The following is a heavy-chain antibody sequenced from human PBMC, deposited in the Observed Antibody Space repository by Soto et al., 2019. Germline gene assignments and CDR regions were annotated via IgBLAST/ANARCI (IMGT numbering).Heavy chain of an antibody. D-gene: IGHD6-13*01. CDR2: ISAYNVNT. J-gene: IGHJ4*02. CDR3: ARSIAAAGRFDY. CDR1: GYTFTSYG. Sequence: ASVKVSCKASGYTFTSYGISWVRQAPGQGLEWMGWISAYNVNTNYAQKLQGRVTMTTDTSTSTAYMELRSLRSDDTAVYYCARSIAAAGRFDYWGQGTLVTVSS. V-gene: IGHV1-18*01.